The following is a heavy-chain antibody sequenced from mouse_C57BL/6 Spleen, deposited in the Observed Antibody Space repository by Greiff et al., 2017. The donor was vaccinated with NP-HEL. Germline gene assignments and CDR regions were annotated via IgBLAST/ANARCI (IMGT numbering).Heavy chain of an antibody. CDR2: IDPSDSYT. V-gene: IGHV1-69*01. CDR3: ARSIGVVAPDY. D-gene: IGHD1-1*01. CDR1: GYTFTSYW. J-gene: IGHJ2*01. Sequence: QVQLKESGAELVMPGASVKLSCKASGYTFTSYWMHWVKQRPGQGLEWIGEIDPSDSYTNYNQKFKGKSTLTVDKSSSTAYMQLSSLTSEDSAVYYCARSIGVVAPDYWGQGTTLTVSS.